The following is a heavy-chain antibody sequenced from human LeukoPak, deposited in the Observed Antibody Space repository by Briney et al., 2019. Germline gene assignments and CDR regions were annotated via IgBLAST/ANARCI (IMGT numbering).Heavy chain of an antibody. CDR1: GGSFSGYY. CDR3: ARGRYSGSYYLFYYYMGV. V-gene: IGHV4-34*01. J-gene: IGHJ6*03. CDR2: INHSGST. Sequence: ETLSLTCAVYGGSFSGYYWSWIRQPPGKGLEWIGEINHSGSTNYNPSLKSRVTISVDTSKNQFSLKLSSVTAADTAVYYCARGRYSGSYYLFYYYMGVWGKGTTVTVSS. D-gene: IGHD1-26*01.